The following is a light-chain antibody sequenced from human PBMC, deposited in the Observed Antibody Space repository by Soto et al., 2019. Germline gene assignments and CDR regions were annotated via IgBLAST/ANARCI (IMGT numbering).Light chain of an antibody. Sequence: ERVLTQSPGTLSMFPGERATLSCRASQSVRNNYLAWYQQEPGQAPRLLIYGASNRATGIPDRFSGSGSGTDFTLTISRLEPEDFAVYYCQQYGSSGTFGQGTKV. CDR2: GAS. CDR1: QSVRNNY. CDR3: QQYGSSGT. J-gene: IGKJ1*01. V-gene: IGKV3-20*01.